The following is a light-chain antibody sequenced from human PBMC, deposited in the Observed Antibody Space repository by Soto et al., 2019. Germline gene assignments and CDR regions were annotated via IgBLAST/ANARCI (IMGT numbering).Light chain of an antibody. V-gene: IGKV1-5*03. J-gene: IGKJ2*01. Sequence: DIQMTQSPSTLSGSVGDRVTITCRASQTISSWLAWYQQKPGKAPKLLIYKASTLESGVPSRFSGSRSGTEFTLTVSSLQPDDFATYYCQQYNDSFRYTFGQGTKLEIK. CDR2: KAS. CDR3: QQYNDSFRYT. CDR1: QTISSW.